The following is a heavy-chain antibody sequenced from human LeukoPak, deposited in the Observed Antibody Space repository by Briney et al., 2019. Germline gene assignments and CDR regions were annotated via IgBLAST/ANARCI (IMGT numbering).Heavy chain of an antibody. J-gene: IGHJ4*02. V-gene: IGHV3-23*01. CDR3: AKSPFENSKYYCDSSGYYVS. CDR2: ISGSGGST. CDR1: GFTFSSYA. Sequence: GGSLRLSCAASGFTFSSYAMSWVRQAPGKGLEWVSAISGSGGSTYYANSVKGRFTISRDNSKNTLYLQMNSLRAEDTAVYYCAKSPFENSKYYCDSSGYYVSWGQGTLVTVSS. D-gene: IGHD3-22*01.